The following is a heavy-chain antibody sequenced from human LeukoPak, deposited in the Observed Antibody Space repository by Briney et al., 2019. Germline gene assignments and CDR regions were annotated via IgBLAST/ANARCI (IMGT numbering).Heavy chain of an antibody. CDR2: IYTSGST. V-gene: IGHV4-4*07. CDR1: GGSISSYY. CDR3: ARGHNSNFYYYYMDV. Sequence: PSETLSLTCTVSGGSISSYYWSWIRQPAGKGLEWIGRIYTSGSTNYNPSLKSRVTMSVDTSKNQFSLKLSSVTAADTAVYYCARGHNSNFYYYYMDVWGKGTTVTVSS. J-gene: IGHJ6*03. D-gene: IGHD4-11*01.